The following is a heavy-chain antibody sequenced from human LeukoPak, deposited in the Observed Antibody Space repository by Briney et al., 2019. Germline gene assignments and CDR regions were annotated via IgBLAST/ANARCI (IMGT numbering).Heavy chain of an antibody. CDR3: ARDPPGYYYDSSGYSS. V-gene: IGHV3-53*01. Sequence: GGSLRLSCAASGFTVSSNYMSWVRQAPGKGLEWVSVIYSGGSTYYADSVKGRFTISRDNSKNTLYLQMNSLRAEDTAVYYCARDPPGYYYDSSGYSSRGQGTLVTVSS. CDR2: IYSGGST. D-gene: IGHD3-22*01. CDR1: GFTVSSNY. J-gene: IGHJ4*02.